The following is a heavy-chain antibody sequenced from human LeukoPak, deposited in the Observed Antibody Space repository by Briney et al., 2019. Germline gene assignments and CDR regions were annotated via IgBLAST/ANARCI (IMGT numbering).Heavy chain of an antibody. CDR3: ARRGTAIDY. CDR1: GGSISSSSYY. Sequence: SETLSLTCTVSGGSISSSSYYWGWIRQPPGKGLEWIGSIYYSGSTYYNPSLKSRVTISVDTSKNQFSLKLSSVTAADTAVYYCARRGTAIDYWGQGTLVTVSS. CDR2: IYYSGST. D-gene: IGHD5-18*01. V-gene: IGHV4-39*01. J-gene: IGHJ4*02.